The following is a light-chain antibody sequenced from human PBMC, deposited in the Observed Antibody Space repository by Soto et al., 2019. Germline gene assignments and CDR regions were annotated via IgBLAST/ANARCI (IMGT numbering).Light chain of an antibody. CDR2: DAS. CDR1: QSIGNL. J-gene: IGKJ2*01. V-gene: IGKV1-5*01. Sequence: DIPMTQSPSTLSASVGDRVTITCRASQSIGNLLAWYQQKPGKAPKFLIYDASSLESGVPSRFSGSGSGTEFTLTISSLQPDDFATYYCQQYNSYSYTFGQGTKLKIK. CDR3: QQYNSYSYT.